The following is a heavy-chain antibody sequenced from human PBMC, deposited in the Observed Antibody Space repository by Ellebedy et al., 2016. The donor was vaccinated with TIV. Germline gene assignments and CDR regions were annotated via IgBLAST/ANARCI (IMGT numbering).Heavy chain of an antibody. J-gene: IGHJ5*02. CDR2: IYQDGSTK. CDR3: ARRGSYGDYAVQVNSWFDR. CDR1: GFSFRSYW. Sequence: GGSLRLSCVASGFSFRSYWMSWVRQAPGKGLEWVANIYQDGSTKYYVDSVKGRFTISRDNAKNSLFLHMNSRRVEDTAVYYCARRGSYGDYAVQVNSWFDRWGRGTLVSVSS. V-gene: IGHV3-7*01. D-gene: IGHD3-16*01.